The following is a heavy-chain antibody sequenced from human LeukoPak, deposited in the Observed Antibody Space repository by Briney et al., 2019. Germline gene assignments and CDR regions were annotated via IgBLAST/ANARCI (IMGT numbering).Heavy chain of an antibody. CDR1: GGSTSGGNYY. V-gene: IGHV4-39*02. J-gene: IGHJ4*02. CDR3: ARLGAGPTYYDFWSGYSSSYFDY. D-gene: IGHD3-3*01. CDR2: ISSSGYT. Sequence: PSETLSLTCIVSGGSTSGGNYYWGWIRRPPGKGLEWIGGISSSGYTYYNPSLKSRITISIDTSKNHFSLKLSSVTAADTAVYYCARLGAGPTYYDFWSGYSSSYFDYWGQGTLVTVSS.